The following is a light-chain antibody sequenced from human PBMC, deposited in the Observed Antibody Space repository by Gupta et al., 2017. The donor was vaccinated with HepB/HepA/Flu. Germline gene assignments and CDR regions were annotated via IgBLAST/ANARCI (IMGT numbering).Light chain of an antibody. J-gene: IGLJ2*01. CDR3: NSRDSSGNHLV. V-gene: IGLV3-19*01. CDR2: GKN. Sequence: SSELTQDPAVSVSLGQIVRITCQGASLRSYYASWYQQKPGQAPVLVIYGKNNRPSVIPDRFSGSSSGNTASLTITGAQAEDEADYYCNSRDSSGNHLVFGGGTKLTVL. CDR1: SLRSYY.